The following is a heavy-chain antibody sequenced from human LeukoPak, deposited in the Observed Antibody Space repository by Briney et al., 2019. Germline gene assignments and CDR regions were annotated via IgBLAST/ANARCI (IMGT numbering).Heavy chain of an antibody. CDR2: IRYDGSNK. CDR3: AKVDSGSFSHFDY. J-gene: IGHJ4*02. D-gene: IGHD1-26*01. Sequence: GGSLRLSCAASGFTFSSYGMHWVRQAPGKGLEWVAFIRYDGSNKYYADSVKGRFTISRDNSKNTLYLQMNSLRAEDTAVYYCAKVDSGSFSHFDYWGQGTLVTVSS. CDR1: GFTFSSYG. V-gene: IGHV3-30*02.